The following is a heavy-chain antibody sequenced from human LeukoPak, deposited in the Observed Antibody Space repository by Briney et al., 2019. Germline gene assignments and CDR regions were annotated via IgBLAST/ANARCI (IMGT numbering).Heavy chain of an antibody. CDR3: ARGGGDYGNYPDY. CDR2: ISSSSSYI. V-gene: IGHV3-21*01. D-gene: IGHD4-11*01. CDR1: GFTFSSYS. Sequence: GGSLRLSCAASGFTFSSYSMNWVRQAPGKGLEWVSSISSSSSYIYYADSVKGRFTISRDNAKNSLYLQMNSLRAEDTAVYYCARGGGDYGNYPDYWGQGTLVTVSS. J-gene: IGHJ4*02.